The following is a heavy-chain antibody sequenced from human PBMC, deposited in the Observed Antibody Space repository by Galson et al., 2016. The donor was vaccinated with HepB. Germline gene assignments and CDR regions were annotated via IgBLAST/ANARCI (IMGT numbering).Heavy chain of an antibody. D-gene: IGHD6-19*01. CDR3: ARRFSIAVAAYFDY. J-gene: IGHJ4*02. Sequence: SETLSLTCIVSGGSIRSSNYYWGWIRQPPGKGLEWIGSLYYTGRTYYNPSLKSRLTISGDTSKNQFSLMLSSVTAADTAVYYCARRFSIAVAAYFDYWGQGALVTVSS. CDR1: GGSIRSSNYY. V-gene: IGHV4-39*01. CDR2: LYYTGRT.